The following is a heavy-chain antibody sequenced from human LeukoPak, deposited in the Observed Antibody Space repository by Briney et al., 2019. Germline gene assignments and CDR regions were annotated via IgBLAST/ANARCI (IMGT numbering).Heavy chain of an antibody. CDR1: GGSFSGYY. D-gene: IGHD6-19*01. V-gene: IGHV4-34*01. Sequence: PSETLSLTCAVYGGSFSGYYWSWIRQPPGKGLEWIGEINHSGSTNYNPSLKSRVTMSVDTSKNQFSLKLSSVTAADTAVYYCARGRIAVAGGGLDYWGQGTLVTVSS. J-gene: IGHJ4*02. CDR3: ARGRIAVAGGGLDY. CDR2: INHSGST.